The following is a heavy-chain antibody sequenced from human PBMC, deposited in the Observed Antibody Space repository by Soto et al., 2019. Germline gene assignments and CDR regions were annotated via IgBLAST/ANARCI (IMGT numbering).Heavy chain of an antibody. CDR2: INERGVLT. D-gene: IGHD2-15*01. V-gene: IGHV3-23*01. CDR3: ASALYCRGGSCKHRFAY. J-gene: IGHJ4*02. CDR1: GLTFSNYG. Sequence: GGSLRLSCAASGLTFSNYGMTWVRQTPWKGLDWVSAINERGVLTFYTDAVKGRFTISRDNSKNTLYLQMNGLRVEDTAIYYCASALYCRGGSCKHRFAYWGQGSLVTVSS.